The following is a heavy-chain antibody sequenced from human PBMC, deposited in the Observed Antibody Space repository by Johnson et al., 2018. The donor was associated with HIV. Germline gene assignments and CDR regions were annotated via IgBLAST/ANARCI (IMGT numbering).Heavy chain of an antibody. V-gene: IGHV3-11*01. CDR1: RFTFSDYY. D-gene: IGHD2-21*02. CDR3: ARGGLLSPDAFDI. Sequence: QMMLVESGGGWVKPGGSLRLSCAASRFTFSDYYMTWIRQAPGKGLEWVSYISSSGNTIYYADSLKGRFTISRDNAKNSLYLQMNSLRAEDTAVYYCARGGLLSPDAFDIWGQGTMVTVSS. J-gene: IGHJ3*02. CDR2: ISSSGNTI.